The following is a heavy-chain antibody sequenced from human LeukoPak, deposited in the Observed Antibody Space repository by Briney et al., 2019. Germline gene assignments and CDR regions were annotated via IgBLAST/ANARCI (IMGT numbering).Heavy chain of an antibody. CDR3: ARDQLIPYGGSYDGNDY. Sequence: ASVKVSCKASGYTFTSYGISWVRQAPGQGVEGMGWISAYNGNTNYAQKLQGRVTMTTDTSTSTAYMELRSLRSDDTAVYYCARDQLIPYGGSYDGNDYWGQGTLVTGSS. V-gene: IGHV1-18*01. CDR1: GYTFTSYG. D-gene: IGHD1-26*01. J-gene: IGHJ4*02. CDR2: ISAYNGNT.